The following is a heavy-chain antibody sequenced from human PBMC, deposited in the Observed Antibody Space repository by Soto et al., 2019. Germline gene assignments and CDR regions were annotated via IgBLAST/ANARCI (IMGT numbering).Heavy chain of an antibody. Sequence: QVQLVQSEAEVKKPGSSVKVSCKASGGTVNNHAINWVRQAPGQGLEWMGGIIPIFGTSNYAQKFQGRVTITADESTRTAYMELSSLRSEDTAVYYCVRRKMREMATILRDKGFDPWGQGTLFTVSS. D-gene: IGHD5-12*01. CDR2: IIPIFGTS. J-gene: IGHJ5*02. CDR1: GGTVNNHA. CDR3: VRRKMREMATILRDKGFDP. V-gene: IGHV1-69*01.